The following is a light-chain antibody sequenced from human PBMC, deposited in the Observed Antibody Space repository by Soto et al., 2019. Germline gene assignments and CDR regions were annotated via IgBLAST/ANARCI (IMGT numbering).Light chain of an antibody. CDR2: WAS. V-gene: IGKV4-1*01. CDR1: QSVLYSSKNKNY. J-gene: IGKJ5*01. CDR3: QQYYSTLIT. Sequence: DIVMTQSTHSLAVSLGERATINCKSSQSVLYSSKNKNYLAWYKQTPGQPPKLLISWASTRESGVPDRFSGSGSGTNFTLTISSLQAEDVAVYYCQQYYSTLITFGQGTRLEI.